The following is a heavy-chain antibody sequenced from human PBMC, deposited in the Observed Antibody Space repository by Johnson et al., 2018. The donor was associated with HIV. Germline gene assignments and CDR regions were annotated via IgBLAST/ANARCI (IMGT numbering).Heavy chain of an antibody. CDR1: GFTFTNYW. Sequence: MQLVESGGGVVQPGGSLRLSCAVSGFTFTNYWMHWVRQAPGKALVWVSRVNNDGGDTIYADSVKGRFTISRDNAKNTLFLQMNSLRAEDTAVYYCARDWGNDYGDYVGGGALDIWGQGTMVTVSS. V-gene: IGHV3-74*01. CDR2: VNNDGGDT. D-gene: IGHD4-17*01. J-gene: IGHJ3*02. CDR3: ARDWGNDYGDYVGGGALDI.